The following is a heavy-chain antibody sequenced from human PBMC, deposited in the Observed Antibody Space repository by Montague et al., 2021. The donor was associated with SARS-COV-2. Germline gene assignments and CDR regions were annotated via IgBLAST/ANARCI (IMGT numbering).Heavy chain of an antibody. D-gene: IGHD3-16*01. CDR3: AREGLVGGDHFDL. CDR1: GASISSYD. CDR2: HYSGGIT. V-gene: IGHV4-4*08. J-gene: IGHJ4*02. Sequence: SETLSLTCSVSGASISSYDWSWIRQPPGKGLEWIAYHYSGGITGYNPSLKSRGTISVDTSKNQVSLRLKSVTAADTAVYYCAREGLVGGDHFDLWGQGTLVTVSS.